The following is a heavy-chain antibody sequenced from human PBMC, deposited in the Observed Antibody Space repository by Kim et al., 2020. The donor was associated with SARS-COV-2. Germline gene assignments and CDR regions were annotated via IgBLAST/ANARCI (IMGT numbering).Heavy chain of an antibody. D-gene: IGHD5-12*01. CDR3: ARDGSGYDYYYYYGMDV. J-gene: IGHJ6*02. V-gene: IGHV3-11*01. Sequence: VKGRFTISRDNAKNSLYLQMNSLRAEDTAVYYCARDGSGYDYYYYYGMDVWGQGTTVTVSS.